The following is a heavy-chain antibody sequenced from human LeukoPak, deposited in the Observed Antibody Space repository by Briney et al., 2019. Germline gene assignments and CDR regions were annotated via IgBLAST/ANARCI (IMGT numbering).Heavy chain of an antibody. V-gene: IGHV1-24*01. J-gene: IGHJ4*02. D-gene: IGHD6-19*01. CDR1: GYTXTELS. Sequence: ASVKVSCKVSGYTXTELSMHGVRQAPGKGLEWMGGFDPEDGETIYAQKFQGRVTMTEDTSTDTAYMELSSLRSEDTAVYYCATVQPAGYYFDCWGQGTLVTVSS. CDR2: FDPEDGET. CDR3: ATVQPAGYYFDC.